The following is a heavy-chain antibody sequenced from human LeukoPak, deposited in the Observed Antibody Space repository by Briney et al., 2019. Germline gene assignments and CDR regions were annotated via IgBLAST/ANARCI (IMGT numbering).Heavy chain of an antibody. CDR3: ARGGDSGYDYLDY. Sequence: SETLSLTCTVSGGSISSYYWSWIRQPPGKGLEWIGYIYYSGSTNYNPSLKSRVTISVDTSKNQFSLKLSSVTAADTAVYYCARGGDSGYDYLDYWDQGTLVTVSS. D-gene: IGHD5-12*01. V-gene: IGHV4-59*08. CDR2: IYYSGST. CDR1: GGSISSYY. J-gene: IGHJ4*02.